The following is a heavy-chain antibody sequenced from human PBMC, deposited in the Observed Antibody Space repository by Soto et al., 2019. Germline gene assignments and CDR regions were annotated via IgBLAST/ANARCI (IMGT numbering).Heavy chain of an antibody. Sequence: QVQLVQSWAELNKPGSSVNVACKVYVGTFSSYSITWLRQAPGQWLEWMGEIIPIFGTANYVQKCKGGVTITADDYTSTSYMELSSLRSEDTDVYYCERAGGRLSGGIHYWGQGTLVTGSS. D-gene: IGHD1-26*01. J-gene: IGHJ4*02. CDR2: IIPIFGTA. CDR1: VGTFSSYS. CDR3: ERAGGRLSGGIHY. V-gene: IGHV1-69*01.